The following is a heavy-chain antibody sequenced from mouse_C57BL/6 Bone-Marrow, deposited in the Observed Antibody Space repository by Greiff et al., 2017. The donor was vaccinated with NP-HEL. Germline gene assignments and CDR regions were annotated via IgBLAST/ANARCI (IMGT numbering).Heavy chain of an antibody. CDR2: IYPRDGST. J-gene: IGHJ3*01. Sequence: VKLMESDAELVKPGASVKISCKVSGYTFTDHTIHWMKQRPEQGLEWIGYIYPRDGSTKYNEKFKGKATLTADKSSSTAYMQLNSLTSEDSAVYFCARGHDGYYGGFAYWGQGTLVTVSA. CDR1: GYTFTDHT. V-gene: IGHV1-78*01. CDR3: ARGHDGYYGGFAY. D-gene: IGHD2-3*01.